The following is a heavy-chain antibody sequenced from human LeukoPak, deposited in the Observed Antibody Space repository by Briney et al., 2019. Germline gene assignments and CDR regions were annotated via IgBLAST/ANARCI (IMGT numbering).Heavy chain of an antibody. CDR1: GGSISSSSYY. D-gene: IGHD1-14*01. J-gene: IGHJ6*03. CDR2: IYYSGST. V-gene: IGHV4-39*01. CDR3: ARVPTTTNLYYYYYMDV. Sequence: SETLSLTCTVSGGSISSSSYYWGWIRQPPGKGLEWIGSIYYSGSTYYNPSLKSRVTISIDTSKNQFSLKLTSMTAADTAVYYCARVPTTTNLYYYYYMDVWGRGTTVTVPS.